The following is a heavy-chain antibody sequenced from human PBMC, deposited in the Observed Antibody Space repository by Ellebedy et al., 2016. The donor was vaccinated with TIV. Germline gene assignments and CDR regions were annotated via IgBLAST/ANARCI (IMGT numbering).Heavy chain of an antibody. Sequence: GESLKISCAASGFTFSSCAMTWVRQAPGKGLEWVSSITGSGSSTYYADSVKGRFTISRDNSKNTLSLQMNSLRAEDTAVYYCAILGISVEYTNDGGFDYWGQGTLVTVSS. CDR1: GFTFSSCA. J-gene: IGHJ4*02. CDR3: AILGISVEYTNDGGFDY. CDR2: ITGSGSST. V-gene: IGHV3-23*01. D-gene: IGHD3-16*01.